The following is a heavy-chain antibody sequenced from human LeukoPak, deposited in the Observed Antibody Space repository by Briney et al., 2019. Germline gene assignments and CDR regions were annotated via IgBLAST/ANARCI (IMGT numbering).Heavy chain of an antibody. V-gene: IGHV3-30*04. CDR2: ISYDGSNK. CDR1: GFTFSSYA. CDR3: ARERIAVAGGFDY. Sequence: PGRSLRLSCAASGFTFSSYAMHWVRQAPGKGLEGVAVISYDGSNKYYADSVKGRFTISRDNSKNTLYLQMNSLRAEDTAVYYCARERIAVAGGFDYWGQGTLVTVSS. D-gene: IGHD6-19*01. J-gene: IGHJ4*02.